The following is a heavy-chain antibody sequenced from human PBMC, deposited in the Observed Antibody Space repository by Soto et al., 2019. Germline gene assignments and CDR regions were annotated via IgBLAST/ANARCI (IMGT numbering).Heavy chain of an antibody. V-gene: IGHV1-2*02. CDR2: INPNNGGT. CDR1: GYTFTDYY. J-gene: IGHJ1*01. CDR3: AKEATYYDSG. Sequence: QVQLVQSGAEVKKPGASVKVSCMASGYTFTDYYMHWVRQAPGQGLEWMGWINPNNGGTNYAQKFQGRVTLTRDTSISTAYMELSRLRSDDTGVYYWAKEATYYDSGWGQGTLVTVSS. D-gene: IGHD3-22*01.